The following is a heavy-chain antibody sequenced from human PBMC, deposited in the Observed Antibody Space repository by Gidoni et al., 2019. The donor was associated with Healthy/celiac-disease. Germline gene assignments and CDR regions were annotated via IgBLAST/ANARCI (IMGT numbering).Heavy chain of an antibody. CDR1: GFTFSTAW. CDR2: MKSKTDGGTT. D-gene: IGHD3-22*01. J-gene: IGHJ4*02. V-gene: IGHV3-15*01. CDR3: TTTYYYDSSGYRIDY. Sequence: EVQLVESGGGLVKLGGSFRLSCAASGFTFSTAWMSWVRQAPGKGLEWVGRMKSKTDGGTTDYAAPVKGRFTISRDDSKNTLYLQMNSLKTEDTAVYYCTTTYYYDSSGYRIDYWGQGTLVTVSS.